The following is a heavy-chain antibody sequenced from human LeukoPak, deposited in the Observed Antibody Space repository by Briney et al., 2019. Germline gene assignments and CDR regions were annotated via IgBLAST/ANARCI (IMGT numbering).Heavy chain of an antibody. D-gene: IGHD5-18*01. Sequence: PSETLSLTCTVSGGAMTSGVYYWAWIRQTPGKDLEWIGNIYYTGSTTYSNPSLKSRVAISIDTSKNQFSLRLSSVTAADTGLYFCARQGERYGHPEEFDSWGQGTLVSVSS. CDR1: GGAMTSGVYY. CDR3: ARQGERYGHPEEFDS. V-gene: IGHV4-39*01. CDR2: IYYTGST. J-gene: IGHJ4*02.